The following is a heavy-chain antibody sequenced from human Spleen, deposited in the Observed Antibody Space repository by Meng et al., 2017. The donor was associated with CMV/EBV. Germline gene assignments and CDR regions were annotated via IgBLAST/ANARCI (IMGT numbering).Heavy chain of an antibody. CDR2: INWNGYTT. CDR1: GFTFDQFG. J-gene: IGHJ4*02. D-gene: IGHD4-23*01. V-gene: IGHV3-20*04. CDR3: GRGHDDGGNTALPDY. Sequence: GGSLRLSCAVSGFTFDQFGMSWVRQAPGKGLECVAAINWNGYTTRYADSVKGRFTISRDSAQNSLYLQMNSLRVDDTALYFCGRGHDDGGNTALPDYWGQGTLVTVSS.